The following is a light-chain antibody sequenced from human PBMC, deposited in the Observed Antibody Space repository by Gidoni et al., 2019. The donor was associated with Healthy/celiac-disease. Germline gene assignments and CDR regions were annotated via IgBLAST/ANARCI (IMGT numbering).Light chain of an antibody. CDR2: DAS. CDR1: QSVSSY. Sequence: EIVLTQSPATLSLPPGERATLSCRASQSVSSYLAWYQQKPGQAPRLLIYDASNRATGIPARFSGSGSGTDFTLTISSLEPEDFAVYYCQQRSNSFGGGTKVEIK. V-gene: IGKV3-11*01. CDR3: QQRSNS. J-gene: IGKJ4*01.